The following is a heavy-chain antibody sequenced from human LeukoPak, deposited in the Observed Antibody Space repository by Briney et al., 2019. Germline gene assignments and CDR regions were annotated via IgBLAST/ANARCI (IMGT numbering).Heavy chain of an antibody. Sequence: GASVKVSCKVPGYTLTELSMHWVRQAPGKGLEWMGGFDPEDGETIYAQKFQGRVTMTEDTSTDTAYMELSSLRSEDTAVYYCATRVRCSGGSCYDYYGMDVWGQGTTVTVSS. CDR1: GYTLTELS. J-gene: IGHJ6*02. V-gene: IGHV1-24*01. CDR3: ATRVRCSGGSCYDYYGMDV. D-gene: IGHD2-15*01. CDR2: FDPEDGET.